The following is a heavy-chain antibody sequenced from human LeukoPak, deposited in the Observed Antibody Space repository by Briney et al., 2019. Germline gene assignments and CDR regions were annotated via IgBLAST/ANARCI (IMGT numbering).Heavy chain of an antibody. CDR3: ARGYSCGSHYFDY. CDR1: GGSFSGYY. J-gene: IGHJ4*02. Sequence: TSETLSLTCAVYGGSFSGYYWSWIRRPPGKGLEWTGEINHSGSTNYNPSLKSRVTISVDTSKNQFSPKLSSVTAADTAVYYCARGYSCGSHYFDYWGQGTLVTVSS. D-gene: IGHD5-18*01. CDR2: INHSGST. V-gene: IGHV4-34*01.